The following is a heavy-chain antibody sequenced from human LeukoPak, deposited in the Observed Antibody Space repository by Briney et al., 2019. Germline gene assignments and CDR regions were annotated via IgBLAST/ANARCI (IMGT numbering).Heavy chain of an antibody. V-gene: IGHV1-18*01. J-gene: IGHJ6*03. Sequence: ASVKVSCTATGYTFTSYGISWGRQAPGQGLEWMGWISAYNGNTNYAQKLQGRVTMTTDTSTSTAYMGLRSLRSDDTAVYYCAAQKDDYGDYVVTLYVYYLVACGNGTTVTVSS. D-gene: IGHD4-17*01. CDR3: AAQKDDYGDYVVTLYVYYLVA. CDR2: ISAYNGNT. CDR1: GYTFTSYG.